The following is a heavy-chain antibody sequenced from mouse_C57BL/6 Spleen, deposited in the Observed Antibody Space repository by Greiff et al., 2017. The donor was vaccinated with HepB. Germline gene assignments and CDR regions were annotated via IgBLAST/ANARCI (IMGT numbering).Heavy chain of an antibody. CDR1: GFTFSSYA. J-gene: IGHJ2*01. Sequence: EVQGVESGEGLVKPGGSLKLSCAASGFTFSSYAMSWVRQTPEKRLEWVAYISSGGDYIYYADTVKGRFTISRDNARNTLYLQMSSLKSEDTAMYYCTRAYYGSSCPDYWGQGTTLTVSS. CDR2: ISSGGDYI. CDR3: TRAYYGSSCPDY. V-gene: IGHV5-9-1*02. D-gene: IGHD1-1*01.